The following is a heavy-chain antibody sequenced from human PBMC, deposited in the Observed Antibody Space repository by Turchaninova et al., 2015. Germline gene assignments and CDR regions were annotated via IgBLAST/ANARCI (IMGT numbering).Heavy chain of an antibody. Sequence: QLQLQASGPGLVTPSETLSLTCAFPGYSISSCYYWGWVRQPPGKELVWFGSIYHTVSTYSNPSLKSRVSISIDTSKNQFSLKLNSVTAADTAVYYCVGSGGSGAPFDYWGQGTLVTVSS. CDR1: GYSISSCYY. J-gene: IGHJ4*02. CDR2: IYHTVST. CDR3: VGSGGSGAPFDY. V-gene: IGHV4-38-2*01. D-gene: IGHD2-15*01.